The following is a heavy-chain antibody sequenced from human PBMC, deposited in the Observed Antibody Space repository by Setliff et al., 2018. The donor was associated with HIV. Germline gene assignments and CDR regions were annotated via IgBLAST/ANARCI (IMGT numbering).Heavy chain of an antibody. CDR2: IDHSGST. Sequence: NPSETLSLTCAVYGGSFSGYYWSWIRQPPGKGLEWIGEIDHSGSTNYNPSLKSRVTISVDTSKNHFSLRLNSVTAADTAVYYCARGSYSSSWYGYYYYYGMDVWGQGTTVTV. CDR1: GGSFSGYY. J-gene: IGHJ6*02. CDR3: ARGSYSSSWYGYYYYYGMDV. D-gene: IGHD6-13*01. V-gene: IGHV4-34*01.